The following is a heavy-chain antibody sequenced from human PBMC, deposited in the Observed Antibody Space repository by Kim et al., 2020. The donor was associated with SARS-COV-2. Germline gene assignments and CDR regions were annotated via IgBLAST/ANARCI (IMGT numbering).Heavy chain of an antibody. D-gene: IGHD6-13*01. CDR2: FDPEDDET. CDR3: ATSLTIAAAGRGTYYYYYGMDV. V-gene: IGHV1-24*01. Sequence: ASVKVSCKVSGYTLTELSMHWVRQAPGKGLEWMGGFDPEDDETIYAQKFQGRVTMTEDTSTDTAYMELSSLRSEDTAVYYCATSLTIAAAGRGTYYYYYGMDVWGQGTTVTVSS. J-gene: IGHJ6*02. CDR1: GYTLTELS.